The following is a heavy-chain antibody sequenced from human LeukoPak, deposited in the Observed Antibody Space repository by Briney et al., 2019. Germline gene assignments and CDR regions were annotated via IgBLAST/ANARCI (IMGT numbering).Heavy chain of an antibody. CDR1: GFTFSSYS. V-gene: IGHV3-48*02. CDR3: AREPYSSGWYGPDAFDI. D-gene: IGHD6-19*01. J-gene: IGHJ3*02. Sequence: PGGFLRLSCAASGFTFSSYSMNWVRQAPGKGLEWVSYISSSSSTIYYADSVKVRFTISRDNAKNSLYLQMNSLRDEDTAVYYCAREPYSSGWYGPDAFDIWGQGTMVTVSS. CDR2: ISSSSSTI.